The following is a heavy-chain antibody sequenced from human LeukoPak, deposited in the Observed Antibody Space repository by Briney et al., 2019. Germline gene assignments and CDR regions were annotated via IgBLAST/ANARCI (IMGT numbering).Heavy chain of an antibody. CDR1: GGTFSSYA. Sequence: ASVKVSCKASGGTFSSYAISWVRQAPGQGLEWMGRIIPILGIANYAQKFQGRVTITADKSTSTAYMELSSLRSEDTAVYYCARDSVGYYYDSSGYYFDYWGQGTLVTVSS. V-gene: IGHV1-69*04. CDR2: IIPILGIA. J-gene: IGHJ4*02. CDR3: ARDSVGYYYDSSGYYFDY. D-gene: IGHD3-22*01.